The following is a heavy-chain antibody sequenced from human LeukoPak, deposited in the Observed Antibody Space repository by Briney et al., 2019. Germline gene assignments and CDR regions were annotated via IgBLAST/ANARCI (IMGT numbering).Heavy chain of an antibody. D-gene: IGHD1-26*01. CDR1: GGTFSSYA. V-gene: IGHV1-69*13. Sequence: GASVKVSCKASGGTFSSYAISWVRQAPGQGLEWMGGVIPIFGTANYAQKFQGRVTTTADESTSTAYMELSSLRSEDTAVYYCARDVGVGASIDYWGQGTLVTVSS. CDR2: VIPIFGTA. CDR3: ARDVGVGASIDY. J-gene: IGHJ4*02.